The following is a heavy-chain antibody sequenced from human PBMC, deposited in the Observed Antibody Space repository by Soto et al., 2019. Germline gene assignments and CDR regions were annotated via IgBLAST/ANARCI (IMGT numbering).Heavy chain of an antibody. J-gene: IGHJ4*02. D-gene: IGHD5-18*01. CDR3: ARGGPRDGYRDLDY. CDR1: GFAFATYA. CDR2: ITNSGDST. Sequence: EVQLLESGGDLVQPGGSLRLSCAASGFAFATYAMTWVRQSPGKGLEWVSCITNSGDSTYFADSVKGRFTISRDDSKNTLYLQMSGLSAEDTAVYCCARGGPRDGYRDLDYWGPGTQVTVSS. V-gene: IGHV3-23*01.